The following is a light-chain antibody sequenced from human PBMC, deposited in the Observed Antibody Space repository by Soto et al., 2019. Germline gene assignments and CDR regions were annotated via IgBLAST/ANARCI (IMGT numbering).Light chain of an antibody. CDR2: GAS. V-gene: IGKV3-20*01. CDR1: QSVSSNY. J-gene: IGKJ3*01. Sequence: EIVLTQSPGTLSLSPGERATLSCRASQSVSSNYLTWYQQKPGQAPRLLIYGASSRATGIPDRFSGSGSGTDFTLTNSRLEPEDFAVYYCQQYGSSPFTCGPGTKVDIK. CDR3: QQYGSSPFT.